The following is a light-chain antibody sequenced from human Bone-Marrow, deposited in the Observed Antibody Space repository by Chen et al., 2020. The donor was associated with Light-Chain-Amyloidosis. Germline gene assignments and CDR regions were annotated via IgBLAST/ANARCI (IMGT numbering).Light chain of an antibody. Sequence: SYEQTQPPSVSVSTGQTARITCSGDDLPTKYAYWYQQKPGQAPVLVIHRDTERPSGISERFSGSSSGTTATLTISGVQAEDEADYHCQSADSSGTYEVIFGGGTKLTVL. CDR1: DLPTKY. CDR2: RDT. V-gene: IGLV3-25*03. J-gene: IGLJ2*01. CDR3: QSADSSGTYEVI.